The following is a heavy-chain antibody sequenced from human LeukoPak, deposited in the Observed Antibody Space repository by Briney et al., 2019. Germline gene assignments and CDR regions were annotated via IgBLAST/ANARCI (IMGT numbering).Heavy chain of an antibody. V-gene: IGHV3-33*06. CDR2: IWYDGSNK. CDR1: GFTFSSYG. CDR3: AKDQVEGWLPYFDY. J-gene: IGHJ4*02. D-gene: IGHD5-24*01. Sequence: GGSLRLSCAAVGFTFSSYGMHWVRQAPGKGLEWVAAIWYDGSNKYYAESVKGRFTISRDNSKNTLDLQMNSLRAEDTAVYYCAKDQVEGWLPYFDYWGQGTLVTVSS.